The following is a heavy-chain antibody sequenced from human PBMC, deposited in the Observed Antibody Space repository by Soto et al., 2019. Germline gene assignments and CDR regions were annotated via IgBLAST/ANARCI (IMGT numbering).Heavy chain of an antibody. D-gene: IGHD6-6*01. J-gene: IGHJ6*02. V-gene: IGHV6-1*01. CDR1: GDSVSTNSSA. CDR3: VRQPLANLALYGMDV. CDR2: TYFRSKWNY. Sequence: SQTLSLTGAISGDSVSTNSSAWNWIRQSRSRGLEWLGRTYFRSKWNYDYAESVKSRLTITPDTTNNQISLQLNSVIPEDAAVYYCVRQPLANLALYGMDVWGQGTTVTVSS.